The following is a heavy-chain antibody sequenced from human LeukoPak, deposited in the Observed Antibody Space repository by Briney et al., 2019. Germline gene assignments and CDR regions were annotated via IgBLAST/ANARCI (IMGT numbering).Heavy chain of an antibody. CDR2: ISSSGSTI. D-gene: IGHD4-17*01. Sequence: GGSLRLSCAASGFTFSDYYMSWIRQAPGKGLEWVSYISSSGSTIYYADSVKGRFTISRDNAKNSLYLQMNSLRAEDTAAYYCARTYGDYAGDWYFDLWGRGTLVTVSS. CDR3: ARTYGDYAGDWYFDL. CDR1: GFTFSDYY. J-gene: IGHJ2*01. V-gene: IGHV3-11*01.